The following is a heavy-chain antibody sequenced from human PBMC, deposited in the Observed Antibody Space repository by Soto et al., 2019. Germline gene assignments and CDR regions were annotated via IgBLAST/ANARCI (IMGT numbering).Heavy chain of an antibody. CDR1: GDSVSGNSAA. Sequence: SQTLSLTCAISGDSVSGNSAAWNWIRQSPSRGLEWLGRTYYRSKWYNDYAQSVKSRISINPDTSKNQFSLQLNSVTPEDTAVYYCARTSCGSASCYRRYSALDVWGQGTTVTL. V-gene: IGHV6-1*01. D-gene: IGHD2-2*01. CDR2: TYYRSKWYN. J-gene: IGHJ6*02. CDR3: ARTSCGSASCYRRYSALDV.